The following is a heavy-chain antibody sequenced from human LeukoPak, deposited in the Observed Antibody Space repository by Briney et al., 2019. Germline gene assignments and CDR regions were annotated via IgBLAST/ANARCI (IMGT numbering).Heavy chain of an antibody. CDR1: GFTFSSYE. D-gene: IGHD6-25*01. CDR3: ARSPARPKSALQFDY. Sequence: GGSLRLSCAASGFTFSSYEMNWVRQAPGKGLEWVSYISSSGSTIYYADSVKGRFTISRDNAKNSLYLQMNSLRAEDTAVYYCARSPARPKSALQFDYWGQGTLVTVSS. CDR2: ISSSGSTI. J-gene: IGHJ4*02. V-gene: IGHV3-48*03.